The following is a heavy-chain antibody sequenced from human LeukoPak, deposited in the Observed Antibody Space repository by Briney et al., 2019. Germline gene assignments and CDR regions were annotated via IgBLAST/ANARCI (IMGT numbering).Heavy chain of an antibody. CDR2: ISSSSSYI. J-gene: IGHJ6*02. CDR3: ARDEQADSTPDGRDV. D-gene: IGHD2-15*01. V-gene: IGHV3-21*01. CDR1: GFTISIYS. Sequence: PGGSLRLSCAASGFTISIYSMNWVRQAPGKGLEWVSSISSSSSYIYYADSVKGRFTISRDNAENSLYLQMNCLRAEDTAVYYCARDEQADSTPDGRDVWGQGTTVTVSS.